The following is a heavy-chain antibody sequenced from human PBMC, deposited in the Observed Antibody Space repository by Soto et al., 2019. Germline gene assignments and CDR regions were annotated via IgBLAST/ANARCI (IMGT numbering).Heavy chain of an antibody. CDR3: ATATLRYFDY. J-gene: IGHJ4*02. D-gene: IGHD3-9*01. CDR2: ISSSGSTI. Sequence: GGSLTLSCEASGFPFRIYEINCVRQAPGKGLEWVSYISSSGSTIYYADSVKGRFTISRDNAKNSLYLQMNSLRAEDTAVYYCATATLRYFDYWGQGPLVTVSS. V-gene: IGHV3-48*03. CDR1: GFPFRIYE.